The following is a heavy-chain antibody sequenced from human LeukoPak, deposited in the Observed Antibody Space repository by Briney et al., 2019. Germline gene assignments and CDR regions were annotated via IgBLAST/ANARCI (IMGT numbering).Heavy chain of an antibody. V-gene: IGHV4-4*02. CDR3: AKTPGDYYDSSNYYFDY. CDR2: IYHSGST. D-gene: IGHD3-22*01. J-gene: IGHJ4*02. Sequence: SGTLSLTCAVSGGSISSSNWWSWVRQPPGKGLEWIGEIYHSGSTNYNPSLKSRVTISVDKSKNQFSLKLSSVTAADTAVYYCAKTPGDYYDSSNYYFDYWGQGNLVTVSS. CDR1: GGSISSSNW.